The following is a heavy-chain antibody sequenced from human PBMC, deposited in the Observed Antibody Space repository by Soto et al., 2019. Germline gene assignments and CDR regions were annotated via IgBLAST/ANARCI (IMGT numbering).Heavy chain of an antibody. CDR3: ARDLGYYDSSGYFDY. D-gene: IGHD3-22*01. CDR1: GFTFSDSY. V-gene: IGHV3-11*01. J-gene: IGHJ4*02. Sequence: QVQLVESGGGLVKPGGSLRLSCAASGFTFSDSYMSWIRQPPGKGLEWVSYISSSGSIIYYADSVEGRFTISRDNAKNSLYLQMNSLRAEDTAVYYCARDLGYYDSSGYFDYWGQGTLVTVSS. CDR2: ISSSGSII.